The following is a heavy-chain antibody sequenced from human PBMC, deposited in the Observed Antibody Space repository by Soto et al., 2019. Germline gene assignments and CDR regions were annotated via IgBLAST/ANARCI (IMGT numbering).Heavy chain of an antibody. D-gene: IGHD3-22*01. J-gene: IGHJ4*02. CDR3: AKDQPPSLYDSSGYYCFDY. V-gene: IGHV3-23*01. Sequence: PGRSLRLSCAASGFTFSSYAMSWVRQAPGKGLEWVSAISGSGGSTYYADSVKGRFTISRDNSKNTLYLQMNSLRAEDTAVYYCAKDQPPSLYDSSGYYCFDYWGQGTLVTVSS. CDR1: GFTFSSYA. CDR2: ISGSGGST.